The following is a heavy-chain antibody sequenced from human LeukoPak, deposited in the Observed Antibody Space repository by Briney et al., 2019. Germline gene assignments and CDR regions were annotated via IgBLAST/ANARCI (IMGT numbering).Heavy chain of an antibody. Sequence: GGSLRLSCAASGFTFSSYAMSWVRQAPGKGLEWVSAISGSGGSTYYADSVKGRFTISRDNSKNTLYLQMNSLRAEDTAVYYCARDWYYYDSSGYYYDYWGQRTLVTVSS. CDR1: GFTFSSYA. J-gene: IGHJ4*02. CDR2: ISGSGGST. D-gene: IGHD3-22*01. CDR3: ARDWYYYDSSGYYYDY. V-gene: IGHV3-23*01.